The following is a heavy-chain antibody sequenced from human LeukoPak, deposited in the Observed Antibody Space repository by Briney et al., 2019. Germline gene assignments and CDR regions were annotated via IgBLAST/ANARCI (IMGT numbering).Heavy chain of an antibody. J-gene: IGHJ4*02. V-gene: IGHV3-21*04. CDR1: AFSLYAYN. CDR2: ISYTGTYI. CDR3: VRDRGTYRPIDY. D-gene: IGHD1-26*01. Sequence: GGSLRLSCAASAFSLYAYNMNWVRQAPGKGLEWVSSISYTGTYIYYADSVKGRFTISRDNAQNSLYLQMNNLRAEDTAIYYCVRDRGTYRPIDYWGQGTLVTVSS.